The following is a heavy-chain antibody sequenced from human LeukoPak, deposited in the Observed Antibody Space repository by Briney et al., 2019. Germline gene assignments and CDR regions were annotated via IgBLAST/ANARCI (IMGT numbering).Heavy chain of an antibody. D-gene: IGHD1-1*01. Sequence: PGGSLGLSCAASGFTFSNYAMAWVRQAPGKGLVWVSVMSGSGDTTHYADSVKGRFTISRDNAKNTLYLHMNSLRAEDTALYYCAKDMVDWNRGALDIWGQGTMVTVSS. J-gene: IGHJ3*02. CDR2: MSGSGDTT. V-gene: IGHV3-23*01. CDR1: GFTFSNYA. CDR3: AKDMVDWNRGALDI.